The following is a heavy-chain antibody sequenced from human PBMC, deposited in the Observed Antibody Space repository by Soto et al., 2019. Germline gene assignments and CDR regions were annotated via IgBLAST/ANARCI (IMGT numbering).Heavy chain of an antibody. CDR3: ARATQSYYDTSGYYSYVH. D-gene: IGHD3-22*01. CDR1: GFTFDEYA. J-gene: IGHJ4*02. CDR2: INWNGGSK. Sequence: PGGSLSLSCAASGFTFDEYALTWVRPAPGKGLEWVAGINWNGGSKGYADSVKGRFTISRDNAKSSLYLQMNNLRAEDTAFYFCARATQSYYDTSGYYSYVHWGQGAQVTVSS. V-gene: IGHV3-20*04.